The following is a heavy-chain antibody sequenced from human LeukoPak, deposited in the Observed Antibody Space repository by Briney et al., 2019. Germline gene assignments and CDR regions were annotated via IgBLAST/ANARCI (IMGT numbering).Heavy chain of an antibody. J-gene: IGHJ4*02. CDR2: IFYSGST. D-gene: IGHD3-9*01. V-gene: IGHV4-4*02. Sequence: SGTLSLTCAVSGGSITNSNWWSWVRQFPGKGLDWIGEIFYSGSTNYNPSLKSRVDISVDKSKNQFSLRLTSVTAADTAVYFCARASYDFLTAFYIDYWGRGTLVTVSA. CDR1: GGSITNSNW. CDR3: ARASYDFLTAFYIDY.